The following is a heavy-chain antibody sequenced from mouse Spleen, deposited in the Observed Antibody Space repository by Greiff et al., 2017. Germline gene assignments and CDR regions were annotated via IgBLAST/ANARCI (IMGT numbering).Heavy chain of an antibody. CDR2: INYDGSST. D-gene: IGHD2-2*01. CDR3: ARGGAYGYDPWFAY. J-gene: IGHJ3*01. Sequence: EVKLVESEGGLVQPGSSMKLSCTASGFTFSDYYMAWVRQVPEKGLEWVANINYDGSSTYYLDSLKSRFIISRDNAKNILYLQMSSLKSEDTATYYCARGGAYGYDPWFAYWGQGTLVTVSA. CDR1: GFTFSDYY. V-gene: IGHV5-16*01.